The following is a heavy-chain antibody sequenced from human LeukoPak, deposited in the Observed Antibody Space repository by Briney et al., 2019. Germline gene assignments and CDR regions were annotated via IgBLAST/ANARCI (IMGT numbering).Heavy chain of an antibody. CDR1: VGTFSSYA. CDR3: AREWSIAVAGGSYYFDY. Sequence: SVNVSCKASVGTFSSYAISWVRPAPGQGLEWMGGIIPIFGTANYAQKFQGRVTITADESTSTAYMELSSLRSEDTAVYYCAREWSIAVAGGSYYFDYWGQGTLVTVSS. J-gene: IGHJ4*02. V-gene: IGHV1-69*13. CDR2: IIPIFGTA. D-gene: IGHD6-19*01.